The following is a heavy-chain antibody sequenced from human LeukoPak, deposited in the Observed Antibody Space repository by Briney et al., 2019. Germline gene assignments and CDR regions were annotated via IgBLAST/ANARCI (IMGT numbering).Heavy chain of an antibody. Sequence: GGSLRLSCAASGFTFSSYSMNWVRQAPGKGLEWVSSISSSSSYIYYADSVQGRFTISRDNAKNSLYLQMNSLRAEDTAVYYCARATTAMEPFDYWGQGTLVTVSS. CDR2: ISSSSSYI. V-gene: IGHV3-21*01. CDR3: ARATTAMEPFDY. J-gene: IGHJ4*02. D-gene: IGHD5-18*01. CDR1: GFTFSSYS.